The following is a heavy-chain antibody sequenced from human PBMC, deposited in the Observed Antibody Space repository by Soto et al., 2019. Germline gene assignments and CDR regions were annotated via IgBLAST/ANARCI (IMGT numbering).Heavy chain of an antibody. V-gene: IGHV1-46*01. Sequence: QVQLVQSGTEVKKPGASVKVSCKASGYSFTTYNLHWVRQAPGQGLEWMGIINPSVGSTTYAQNFQYRVTMTRDTSTTTVYMELSSLRSEDTAVYYCARARDMDVWGQGTTVTVSS. CDR1: GYSFTTYN. CDR2: INPSVGST. J-gene: IGHJ6*02. CDR3: ARARDMDV.